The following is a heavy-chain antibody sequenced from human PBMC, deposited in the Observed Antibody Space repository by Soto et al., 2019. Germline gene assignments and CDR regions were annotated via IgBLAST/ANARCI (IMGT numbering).Heavy chain of an antibody. CDR2: ISYDGSNK. V-gene: IGHV3-30-3*01. CDR3: ARDRVGYCSGGSCYSGWFDP. Sequence: QVQLVESGGGVVQPGRSLRLSCAASGFIFSSYAMHWVRQAPGKGLEWVAVISYDGSNKYYADSVKGRFTISRDNSKNTLYLQMNSLRAEDTAVYYCARDRVGYCSGGSCYSGWFDPWGQGTLVTVSS. D-gene: IGHD2-15*01. J-gene: IGHJ5*02. CDR1: GFIFSSYA.